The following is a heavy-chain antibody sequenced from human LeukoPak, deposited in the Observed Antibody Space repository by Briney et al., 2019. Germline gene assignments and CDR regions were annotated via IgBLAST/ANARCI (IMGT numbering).Heavy chain of an antibody. CDR1: GFTFSHYG. Sequence: GGSLRLSCAASGFTFSHYGMHWVRQAPGKGLEWVAVISYAGSNEYYADSVKGRFTISRDNSKNTLFLQMNSLRGEDTAVYYCAKGYTGTLEGLDYWGQGTLVTVSS. V-gene: IGHV3-30*18. CDR3: AKGYTGTLEGLDY. CDR2: ISYAGSNE. D-gene: IGHD1-1*01. J-gene: IGHJ4*02.